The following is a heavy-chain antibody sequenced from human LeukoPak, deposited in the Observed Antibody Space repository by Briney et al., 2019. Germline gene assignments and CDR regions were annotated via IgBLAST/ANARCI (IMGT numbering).Heavy chain of an antibody. Sequence: ASVKVSCKVSGYTLTELSMHWVRQAPGKGLEWMGGFDPEDGETIYAQKFQGRVTVTEDTSTDTAYMELSSLRSEDMAVYYCATDLGWLEREVGYWGQGTLVTVSS. CDR3: ATDLGWLEREVGY. J-gene: IGHJ4*02. CDR2: FDPEDGET. CDR1: GYTLTELS. D-gene: IGHD1-1*01. V-gene: IGHV1-24*01.